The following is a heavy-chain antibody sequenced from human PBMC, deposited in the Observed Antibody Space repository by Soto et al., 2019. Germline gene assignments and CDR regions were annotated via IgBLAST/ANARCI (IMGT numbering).Heavy chain of an antibody. J-gene: IGHJ4*02. CDR3: ARGLSTGSSYSGGWYYFDY. CDR1: GGAFSGYI. CDR2: INHSGSA. V-gene: IGHV4-34*01. Sequence: QVQLQQWGAGLLKPSETLSLTCAVHGGAFSGYIWTWIRQPPGKGLQWIGQINHSGSAYYNPSFKSRVTISLYTSDVQFALELSSVTAADTAVYYCARGLSTGSSYSGGWYYFDYWGQGNLVTVSS. D-gene: IGHD1-26*01.